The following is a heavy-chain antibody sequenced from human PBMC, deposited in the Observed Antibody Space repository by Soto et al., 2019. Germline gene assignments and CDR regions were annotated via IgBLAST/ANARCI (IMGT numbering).Heavy chain of an antibody. CDR3: AGTNTLQWYYLDV. CDR2: TYYRSRWYN. D-gene: IGHD1-7*01. Sequence: QALSLSDEICVESVASNSAAWYYLRQSPSRGLEWLERTYYRSRWYNDYAVSVRSRITGNADTSKNQFSLHLSSVTPEDTAVYYCAGTNTLQWYYLDVCDKGTT. V-gene: IGHV6-1*01. CDR1: VESVASNSAA. J-gene: IGHJ6*03.